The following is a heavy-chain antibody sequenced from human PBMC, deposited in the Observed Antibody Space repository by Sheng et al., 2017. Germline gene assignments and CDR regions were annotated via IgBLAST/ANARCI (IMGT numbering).Heavy chain of an antibody. J-gene: IGHJ4*02. CDR2: VYYSGTT. CDR1: DVSISSSSCY. D-gene: IGHD3-22*01. V-gene: IGHV4-39*07. Sequence: QLQLQESGPGLVKPSETLSLTCTVSDVSISSSSCYWGWIRQPPGKGLEWIGSVYYSGTTYYSPSLKSRVTISLDTSKNQFSLNMSSVTAADTAVYYCAREGGKYYYESSGYYYFDLWAREPWSPSPQ. CDR3: AREGGKYYYESSGYYYFDL.